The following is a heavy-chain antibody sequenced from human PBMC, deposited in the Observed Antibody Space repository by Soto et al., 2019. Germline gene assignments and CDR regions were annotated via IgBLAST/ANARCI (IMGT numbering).Heavy chain of an antibody. CDR2: ITSGSSYI. CDR3: ARASEYDFPCPSFPFYH. D-gene: IGHD3-3*01. V-gene: IGHV3-21*06. Sequence: GGSLRLSCTASGFTFSDYSMNWVRQAPGKGLEWVSCITSGSSYIYYADSVKGRFTISRDNARNTLYLQMNSLGAEDTAVYYCARASEYDFPCPSFPFYHWGQGSLVTVSS. J-gene: IGHJ4*02. CDR1: GFTFSDYS.